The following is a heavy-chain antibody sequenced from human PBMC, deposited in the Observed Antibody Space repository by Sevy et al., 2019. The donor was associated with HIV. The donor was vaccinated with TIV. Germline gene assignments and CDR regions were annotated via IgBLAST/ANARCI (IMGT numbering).Heavy chain of an antibody. D-gene: IGHD6-13*01. CDR3: ARDLQPYSSDAFDI. CDR2: ISSSNSYT. J-gene: IGHJ3*02. V-gene: IGHV3-11*06. Sequence: GGSLRLSCAASGFTFSDYYMSWIRQAPGKGLEWVSYISSSNSYTNYADSVKGRFTISRDNAKNSLYLQMNSLRAEDTAVYYCARDLQPYSSDAFDIWGQGTMVTVSS. CDR1: GFTFSDYY.